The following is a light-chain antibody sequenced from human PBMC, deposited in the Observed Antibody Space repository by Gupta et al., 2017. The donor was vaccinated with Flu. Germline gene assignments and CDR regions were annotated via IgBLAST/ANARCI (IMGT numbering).Light chain of an antibody. V-gene: IGKV1-39*01. J-gene: IGKJ5*01. CDR3: QQSDSGLT. CDR1: ERISTY. CDR2: VTS. Sequence: VGDRVTITCRASERISTYLNWYQQKPGQAPKLLIYVTSILQSGVPSRFSGSGSGTDFTLTITNLQPEDSATYYCQQSDSGLTFGQGTRLEIK.